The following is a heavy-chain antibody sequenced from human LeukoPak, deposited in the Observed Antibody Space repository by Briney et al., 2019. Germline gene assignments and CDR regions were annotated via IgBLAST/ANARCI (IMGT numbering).Heavy chain of an antibody. V-gene: IGHV3-21*01. CDR1: GFTFSSYA. Sequence: GGSLRLSCAASGFTFSSYAMNWVRQAPGKGLEWVPSISSSSSYIYYADSVKGRFTISRDNAKNSLYLQMNSLRAEDTAVYYCARDRGQLLLPPVNYFDYWGQGTLVTVSS. J-gene: IGHJ4*02. CDR3: ARDRGQLLLPPVNYFDY. CDR2: ISSSSSYI. D-gene: IGHD6-13*01.